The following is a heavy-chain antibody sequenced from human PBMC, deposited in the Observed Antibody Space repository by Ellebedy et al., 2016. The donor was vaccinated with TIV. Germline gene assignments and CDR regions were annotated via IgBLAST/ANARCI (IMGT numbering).Heavy chain of an antibody. J-gene: IGHJ4*02. D-gene: IGHD3-9*01. CDR1: GFSFSSYA. Sequence: GGSLRLSCEASGFSFSSYAMTWVRQAPGKGLEWVSSIDHGGGNTYYADSVKGRFTISRDNSKNTLYLQVDSLRAEDTAVYYCARYFDWLSLMHYFDYWGQGTLVTVSS. V-gene: IGHV3-23*01. CDR3: ARYFDWLSLMHYFDY. CDR2: IDHGGGNT.